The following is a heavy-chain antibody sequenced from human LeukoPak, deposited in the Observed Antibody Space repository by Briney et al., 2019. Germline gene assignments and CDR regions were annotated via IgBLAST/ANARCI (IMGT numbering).Heavy chain of an antibody. V-gene: IGHV3-74*01. J-gene: IGHJ4*02. CDR3: ARDRSIAAGLLLDY. CDR1: GFTFSSYW. D-gene: IGHD6-13*01. Sequence: PGGSLRLSCAASGFTFSSYWMYWVRQAPGKGLVWVSRINSDGSSTNYADSVKGRFTISRDNAKNTLYLQMNSLRAEDTAVYYCARDRSIAAGLLLDYWGQGTLVTVSS. CDR2: INSDGSST.